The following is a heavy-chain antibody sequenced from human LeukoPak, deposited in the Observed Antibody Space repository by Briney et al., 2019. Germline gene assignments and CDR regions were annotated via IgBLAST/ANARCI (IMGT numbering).Heavy chain of an antibody. J-gene: IGHJ4*02. CDR1: GFTFSNYW. D-gene: IGHD3-10*01. V-gene: IGHV3-74*01. CDR3: ARDRGPRTGFMVREAYDY. Sequence: GSLRLSCTASGFTFSNYWIHWVRQAPEKGLVWVSRISADGSITNYADSVKGRFTISRDNAENTLYLQMNSLRADDTAVYCCARDRGPRTGFMVREAYDYWGQGTLVTVSS. CDR2: ISADGSIT.